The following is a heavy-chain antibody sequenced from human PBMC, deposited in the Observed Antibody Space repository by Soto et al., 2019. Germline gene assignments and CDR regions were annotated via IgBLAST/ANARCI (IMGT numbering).Heavy chain of an antibody. D-gene: IGHD4-4*01. CDR1: GYTFNDYF. CDR3: ARVTATSPDAWLDP. V-gene: IGHV1-2*04. J-gene: IGHJ5*02. Sequence: QVQLVQSGAEVKKPGASVNVSCRASGYTFNDYFLHWVRQAPGQGLEWMGWINPNSGSTHFAEKFEGLVTMTRDAYITTVYLVINRLRSDDTAVYYCARVTATSPDAWLDPWGQGTLVTVSS. CDR2: INPNSGST.